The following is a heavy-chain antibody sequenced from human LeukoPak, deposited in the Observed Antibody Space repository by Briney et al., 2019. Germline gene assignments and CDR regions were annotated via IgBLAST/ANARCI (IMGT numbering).Heavy chain of an antibody. V-gene: IGHV1-2*05. D-gene: IGHD3-22*01. Sequence: ASVKVSCKASGYTFTGYCIHWVRQAPGQGLEWMGRINPNSGGTNYAQKFQGRVTITRDTSISTASMELSRLRSDDTDISYSPSVLGRSGYYPLYYWGEGTLVTVSS. CDR2: INPNSGGT. CDR1: GYTFTGYC. CDR3: PSVLGRSGYYPLYY. J-gene: IGHJ4*02.